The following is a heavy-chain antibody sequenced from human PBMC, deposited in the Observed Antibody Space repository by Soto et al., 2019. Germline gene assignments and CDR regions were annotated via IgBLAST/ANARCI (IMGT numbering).Heavy chain of an antibody. CDR3: AAEGTVTTGMDV. Sequence: QMQLVQSGPEVKKPGTSVKVSCKASGFTFTSSAMQGVRQARGQRLEWIGWIVVGSGNTNYAQKFQERVTITRDMSKSTAYMELSSLRSEDTAVYYCAAEGTVTTGMDVWGQGTTVTVSS. CDR2: IVVGSGNT. V-gene: IGHV1-58*02. CDR1: GFTFTSSA. D-gene: IGHD4-17*01. J-gene: IGHJ6*02.